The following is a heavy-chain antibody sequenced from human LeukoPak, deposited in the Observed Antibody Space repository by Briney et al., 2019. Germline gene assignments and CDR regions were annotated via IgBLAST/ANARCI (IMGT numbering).Heavy chain of an antibody. Sequence: GGSLRLSCSASGFTFSSYAMHWVRQAPGKGLEYVSAISSNGGSTYYADSVKGRFTISRDDSKSIAYLQMNSLRVEDSAVYYCARGFYFSMTELYYLDLWGRGTLVTVSS. V-gene: IGHV3-64*04. CDR1: GFTFSSYA. CDR3: ARGFYFSMTELYYLDL. J-gene: IGHJ2*01. D-gene: IGHD2-8*01. CDR2: ISSNGGST.